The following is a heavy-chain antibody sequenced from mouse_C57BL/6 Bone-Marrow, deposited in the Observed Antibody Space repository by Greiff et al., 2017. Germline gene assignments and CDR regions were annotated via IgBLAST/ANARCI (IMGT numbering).Heavy chain of an antibody. J-gene: IGHJ3*01. Sequence: EVQLVESGGGLVQPKGSLKLSCAASGFSFNTYAMNWVRQAPGKGLEWVARIRSKSNNYATYYADSVKDRFTISRDDSESMLYLQMNNLKTEDTAMYYGERQATTVVEEFAYWGQGTLVTVSA. CDR3: ERQATTVVEEFAY. CDR2: IRSKSNNYAT. V-gene: IGHV10-1*01. CDR1: GFSFNTYA. D-gene: IGHD1-1*01.